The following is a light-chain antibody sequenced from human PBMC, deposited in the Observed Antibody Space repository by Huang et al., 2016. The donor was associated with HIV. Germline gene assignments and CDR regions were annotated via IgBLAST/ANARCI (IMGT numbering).Light chain of an antibody. CDR1: QSVRSN. V-gene: IGKV3-15*01. J-gene: IGKJ2*01. CDR2: GAS. Sequence: EVVMTQSPATLSVSPGERATLSCRASQSVRSNLAWYQPKPGQAPRLLIYGASTRATDTPGRFSGSGSGTEFTLTISSLESEDFAVYYCQQYNNWPPYTFGQGTKLDIK. CDR3: QQYNNWPPYT.